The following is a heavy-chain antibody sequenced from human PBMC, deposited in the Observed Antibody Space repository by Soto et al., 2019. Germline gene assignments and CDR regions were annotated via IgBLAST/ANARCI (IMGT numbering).Heavy chain of an antibody. CDR1: GYTFTKFW. J-gene: IGHJ6*03. V-gene: IGHV5-51*01. CDR3: ARPLVGGNTLVGYYYYYMDV. CDR2: IYPGDSDT. Sequence: GESLKISCKGSGYTFTKFWIAWVRQMPGEGLEWMGIIYPGDSDTRYSPSFQGQVTISADKSIGTAYLQWSSLKASDTAMYYCARPLVGGNTLVGYYYYYMDVWGQGTTVTVSS. D-gene: IGHD3-16*01.